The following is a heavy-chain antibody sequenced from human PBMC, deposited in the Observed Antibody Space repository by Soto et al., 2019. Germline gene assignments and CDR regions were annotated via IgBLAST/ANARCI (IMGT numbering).Heavy chain of an antibody. J-gene: IGHJ6*02. D-gene: IGHD3-16*01. V-gene: IGHV1-18*01. Sequence: QVQLVQSGDEVRKPGSSVKVSCKASGYIFVNYGIAWVRQAPGQGLAWMGWISPYSGNTHYASKVQGRLTITTDTSTSRADMELGSLTSDATAVEYCAMVDNYVTPSPQDVWGQGNTVSVSS. CDR1: GYIFVNYG. CDR3: AMVDNYVTPSPQDV. CDR2: ISPYSGNT.